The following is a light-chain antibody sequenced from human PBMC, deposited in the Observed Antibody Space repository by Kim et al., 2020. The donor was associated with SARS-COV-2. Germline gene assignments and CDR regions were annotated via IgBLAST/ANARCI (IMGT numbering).Light chain of an antibody. CDR1: NIGSKS. V-gene: IGLV3-21*04. CDR3: QVWDSSSDHRV. J-gene: IGLJ3*02. CDR2: YDS. Sequence: SYELTQPPSVSVAPGKTARITCGGNNIGSKSVHWYQQKPGQAPVLVIYYDSDRPSGLPERFSGSNSGNTATLTISSVEAGDEADYYCQVWDSSSDHRVFGGGTQLTVL.